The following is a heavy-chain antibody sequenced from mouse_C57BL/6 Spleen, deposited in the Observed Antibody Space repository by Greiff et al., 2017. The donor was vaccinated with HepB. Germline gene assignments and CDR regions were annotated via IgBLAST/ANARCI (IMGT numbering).Heavy chain of an antibody. V-gene: IGHV5-6*01. CDR2: ISSGGSYT. Sequence: EVQVVESGGDLVKPGGSLKLSCAASGFTFSSYGMSWVRQTPDKRLEWVATISSGGSYTYYPDSVKGRFTISRDNAKNTLYLQMSSLKSEDTAMYYCARQGGNHEGFAYWGQGTLVTVSA. CDR1: GFTFSSYG. J-gene: IGHJ3*01. CDR3: ARQGGNHEGFAY.